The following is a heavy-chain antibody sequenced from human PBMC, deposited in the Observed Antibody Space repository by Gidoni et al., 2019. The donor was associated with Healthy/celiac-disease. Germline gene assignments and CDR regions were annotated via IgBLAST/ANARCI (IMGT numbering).Heavy chain of an antibody. CDR1: GGSFSGYY. D-gene: IGHD6-6*01. Sequence: QVQLQQWGAGLLKPSETLSLTCAVYGGSFSGYYWSWIRQPPGKGLEWIGEINHSGSTNYNPSLKSRVTISVDTSKNQFSLKLSSVTAADTAVYYCARELGPIAARHYYYYMDVWGKGTTVTVSS. CDR3: ARELGPIAARHYYYYMDV. V-gene: IGHV4-34*01. CDR2: INHSGST. J-gene: IGHJ6*03.